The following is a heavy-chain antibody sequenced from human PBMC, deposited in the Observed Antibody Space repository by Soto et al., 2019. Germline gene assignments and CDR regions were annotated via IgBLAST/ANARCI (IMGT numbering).Heavy chain of an antibody. D-gene: IGHD5-12*01. V-gene: IGHV1-3*01. CDR3: ATPIVAFY. Sequence: ASVKVSCKASGYTFTSYAIHWVRQAPGQRLEWMGWINAGNGNTKYSQKFQGRVIITRDTSAGTAYMELRSLRSEDTAVYYCATPIVAFYWGQEPWSPSPQ. CDR1: GYTFTSYA. CDR2: INAGNGNT. J-gene: IGHJ4*01.